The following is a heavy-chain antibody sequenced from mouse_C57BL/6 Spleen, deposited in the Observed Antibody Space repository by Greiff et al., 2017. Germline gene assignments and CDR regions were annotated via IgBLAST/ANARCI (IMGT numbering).Heavy chain of an antibody. CDR1: GYTFTSYW. V-gene: IGHV1-7*01. D-gene: IGHD1-1*01. Sequence: QVQLQQSGAELAKPGASVKLSCKASGYTFTSYWMHWVKQRPGQGLEWIGYINPSSGYTKYNQKFKDKATLTADKSSSTAYMQLSSLTYEDSAVYYCASPSTTVVVPFDYWGQGTTLTVSS. CDR3: ASPSTTVVVPFDY. CDR2: INPSSGYT. J-gene: IGHJ2*01.